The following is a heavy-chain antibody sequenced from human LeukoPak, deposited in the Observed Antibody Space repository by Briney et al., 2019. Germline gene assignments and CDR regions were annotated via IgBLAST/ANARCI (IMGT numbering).Heavy chain of an antibody. CDR1: GFTVSSDS. CDR3: VRGGYSSFDY. J-gene: IGHJ4*02. Sequence: GGSLRLSCTVSGFTVSSDSMSWVRQAPGKGLEWVANIKQDGSQKHYVDSVKGRFTISRDNSKNLLYLQMNSLGAEDTAVYYCVRGGYSSFDYWGQGTLVTVSS. D-gene: IGHD3-10*01. CDR2: IKQDGSQK. V-gene: IGHV3-7*01.